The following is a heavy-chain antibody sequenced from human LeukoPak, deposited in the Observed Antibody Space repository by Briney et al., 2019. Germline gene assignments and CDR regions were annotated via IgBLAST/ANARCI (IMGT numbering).Heavy chain of an antibody. CDR3: ARSVFYVYPYYYYMDV. D-gene: IGHD5/OR15-5a*01. V-gene: IGHV3-30*04. CDR1: GFTFSSYA. CDR2: ISYDGSNK. Sequence: GGSLRLSCAASGFTFSSYAMHWVRQAPGKGLEWVAVISYDGSNKYYADSVKGRFTISRDDATNTLFLQMNSLRAEDTAVYFCARSVFYVYPYYYYMDVWGKGTTVAVSS. J-gene: IGHJ6*03.